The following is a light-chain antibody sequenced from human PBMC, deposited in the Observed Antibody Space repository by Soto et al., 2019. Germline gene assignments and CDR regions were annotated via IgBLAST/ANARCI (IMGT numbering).Light chain of an antibody. V-gene: IGLV1-40*01. CDR1: SSNIGAGYD. CDR3: QSYDSSLSVV. Sequence: QSVLTQPPSVSGAPGQRVTISCTGSSSNIGAGYDVHWYQHLPGTAPKLLIYGNSSRPSGVPDRFSGSKSGTSASLAITGLQAEDEADYYCQSYDSSLSVVFGGGTKLTVL. J-gene: IGLJ2*01. CDR2: GNS.